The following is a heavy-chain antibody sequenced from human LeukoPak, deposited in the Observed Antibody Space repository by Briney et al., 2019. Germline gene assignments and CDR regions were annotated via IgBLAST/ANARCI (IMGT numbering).Heavy chain of an antibody. CDR2: INPNSGGT. Sequence: ASVTVSFKASGYTFTVYYMHWVRQAPGKGLEWMGWINPNSGGTNYAQKFQGRVTMTRDTSISTAYMELSRLRSDDTAVYYCARTYPDSSGYYYDYWGQGTLVTVSS. D-gene: IGHD3-22*01. CDR3: ARTYPDSSGYYYDY. J-gene: IGHJ4*02. CDR1: GYTFTVYY. V-gene: IGHV1-2*02.